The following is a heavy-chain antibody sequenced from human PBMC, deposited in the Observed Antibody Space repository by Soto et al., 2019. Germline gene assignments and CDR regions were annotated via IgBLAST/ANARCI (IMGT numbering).Heavy chain of an antibody. Sequence: GESLKSSCHGSGYSFTSYWIGWVRQTPGKVLEWMGMIYPGDSDTRYRPSFKGQVTTSADKSISTAYLQWSSLKDSDTAMYYCARLPPDVGATRGRYDYYGTDVWGQGTTVTVSS. CDR1: GYSFTSYW. CDR2: IYPGDSDT. J-gene: IGHJ6*02. V-gene: IGHV5-51*01. CDR3: ARLPPDVGATRGRYDYYGTDV. D-gene: IGHD1-26*01.